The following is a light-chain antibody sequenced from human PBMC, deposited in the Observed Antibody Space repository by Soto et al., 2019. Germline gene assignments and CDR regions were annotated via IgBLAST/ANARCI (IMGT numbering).Light chain of an antibody. CDR2: DVS. CDR1: SSDVGGYNY. J-gene: IGLJ1*01. Sequence: QSALNQPRSVSGSPGQSVTLSCTGTSSDVGGYNYVSWYQQHPGKAPKLMIYDVSKRPSGVPDRFSGSKSGNTASLTISGIQAEDEADYYCCSYAGSYSYVFGTGTKLTVL. V-gene: IGLV2-11*01. CDR3: CSYAGSYSYV.